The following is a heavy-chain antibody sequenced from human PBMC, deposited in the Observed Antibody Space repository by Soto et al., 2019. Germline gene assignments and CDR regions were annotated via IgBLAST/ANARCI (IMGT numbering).Heavy chain of an antibody. CDR2: INHSGST. Sequence: SETLSLTCTVSGGSITTYYWSWIRQPPGKGLEWIGEINHSGSTNYNPSLKSRVTISVDTSKNQFSLKLSSVTAADTAVYYCARGSYYDILTGPLRPYYFDYWGQGTLVTVSS. CDR3: ARGSYYDILTGPLRPYYFDY. V-gene: IGHV4-34*01. D-gene: IGHD3-9*01. J-gene: IGHJ4*02. CDR1: GGSITTYY.